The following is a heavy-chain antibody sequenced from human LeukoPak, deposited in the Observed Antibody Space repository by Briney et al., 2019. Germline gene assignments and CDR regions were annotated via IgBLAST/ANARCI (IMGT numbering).Heavy chain of an antibody. V-gene: IGHV3-30*02. J-gene: IGHJ6*03. CDR3: AKDSYGGKGYYYMDV. Sequence: GGSLRLSCAASGFTFSSYGMHWVRQAPGKGLEWVAFIRYDGSNKYYADSVKGRFTISRDNSKNTLYLQMNSLRAEDTAVYYCAKDSYGGKGYYYMDVWGKGTTVTVSS. CDR1: GFTFSSYG. CDR2: IRYDGSNK. D-gene: IGHD4-23*01.